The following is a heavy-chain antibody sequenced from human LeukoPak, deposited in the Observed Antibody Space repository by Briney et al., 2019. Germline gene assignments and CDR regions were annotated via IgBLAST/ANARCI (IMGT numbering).Heavy chain of an antibody. D-gene: IGHD1-14*01. CDR2: IYYSGST. J-gene: IGHJ4*02. CDR1: GGSISSSSYY. V-gene: IGHV4-39*07. CDR3: ARDRKTEGMDY. Sequence: PSETLSLTCTVSGGSISSSSYYWGWIRQPPGKGLEWIGSIYYSGSTYYNPSLKSRVTISVDTSKNQFSLKLSSVTAADTAVYYCARDRKTEGMDYWGQGTLVTVSS.